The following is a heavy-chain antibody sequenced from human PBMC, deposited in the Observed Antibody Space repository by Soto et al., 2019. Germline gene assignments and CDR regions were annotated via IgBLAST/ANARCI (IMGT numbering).Heavy chain of an antibody. CDR3: AKARADYYDSSGYPVDY. CDR1: GFTFSDHY. V-gene: IGHV3-11*01. D-gene: IGHD3-22*01. J-gene: IGHJ4*02. Sequence: GGSLRLSCAASGFTFSDHYMSWIRQAPGRGLEWVSYISGSGSSISYADSVKGRFTISRDNAKNSLYLQMNSLRAEDTAVFYCAKARADYYDSSGYPVDYWGQGTLVTVSS. CDR2: ISGSGSSI.